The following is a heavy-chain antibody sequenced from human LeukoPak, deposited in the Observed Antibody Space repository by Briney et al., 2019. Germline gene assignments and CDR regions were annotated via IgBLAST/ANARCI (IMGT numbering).Heavy chain of an antibody. CDR3: TVRGWIQLWLPSY. V-gene: IGHV3-23*01. CDR2: ISGSGGST. D-gene: IGHD5-18*01. J-gene: IGHJ4*02. CDR1: GFTFSTYA. Sequence: GGSLRLSCAASGFTFSTYAMSWVRQAPGKGLEWVSAISGSGGSTYYADSVKGRFTISRDNSKNTLYLQMNSLRAEDTAVYYCTVRGWIQLWLPSYWGQGTLVTVSS.